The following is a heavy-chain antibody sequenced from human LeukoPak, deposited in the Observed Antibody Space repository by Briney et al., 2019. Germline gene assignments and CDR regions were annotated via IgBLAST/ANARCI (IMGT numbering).Heavy chain of an antibody. D-gene: IGHD3-9*01. J-gene: IGHJ6*03. CDR3: ARLVSYDVLTENFYKYYMDV. CDR1: SGSISSNNYY. CDR2: IYYTGST. V-gene: IGHV4-39*01. Sequence: PSETLSLTCTVSSGSISSNNYYWGWIRQPPGKGLEWIGSIYYTGSTFYNPSLKSRVTMSLDALKNQFTLKVTSVTATDTAVYYCARLVSYDVLTENFYKYYMDVCGKGTTVTVSS.